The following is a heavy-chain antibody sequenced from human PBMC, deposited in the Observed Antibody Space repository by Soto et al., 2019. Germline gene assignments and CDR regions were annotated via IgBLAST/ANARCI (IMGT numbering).Heavy chain of an antibody. CDR3: SCTSAWFGDWFDP. CDR2: IYFSGST. J-gene: IGHJ5*02. CDR1: GGSISSSNYY. D-gene: IGHD3-10*01. V-gene: IGHV4-39*01. Sequence: QLQLPESGPGLVKPSETLSLTCTVSGGSISSSNYYWGWIRQPPGKGLEWIGSIYFSGSTYYNPSLKSRDTIAADTSKNQCSLKLTSVTAADPAVYYCSCTSAWFGDWFDPWGQGTLVTVSS.